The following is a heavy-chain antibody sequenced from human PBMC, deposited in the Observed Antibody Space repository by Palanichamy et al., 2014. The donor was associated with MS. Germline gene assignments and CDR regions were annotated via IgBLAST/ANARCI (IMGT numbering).Heavy chain of an antibody. CDR2: MSGDGGST. Sequence: EVQLLESGGGLVQPGGSLRVSCAASGFTFSSYAMSWVRQAPGKGLEWVSAMSGDGGSTNYADSVRDRFTISRDNSKNTLYLQMNSLRAEDTAVYYCAKGRLGIYYFYDMDVWGPGTTVTVSS. D-gene: IGHD7-27*01. CDR1: GFTFSSYA. CDR3: AKGRLGIYYFYDMDV. V-gene: IGHV3-23*01. J-gene: IGHJ6*02.